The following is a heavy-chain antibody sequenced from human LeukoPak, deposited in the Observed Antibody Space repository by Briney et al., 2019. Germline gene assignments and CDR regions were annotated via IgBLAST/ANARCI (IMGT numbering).Heavy chain of an antibody. Sequence: SETLSLTCTVSGDSIGNYYWSWIRQPPGKGLEWIGYIYTSGSTNYNPSLKSRATISVDTSKSQFSLKLSSVTAADTAVYYCARRRTYGSGGSFDYWGQGTLVTVSS. CDR3: ARRRTYGSGGSFDY. CDR2: IYTSGST. V-gene: IGHV4-4*09. J-gene: IGHJ4*02. D-gene: IGHD3-16*01. CDR1: GDSIGNYY.